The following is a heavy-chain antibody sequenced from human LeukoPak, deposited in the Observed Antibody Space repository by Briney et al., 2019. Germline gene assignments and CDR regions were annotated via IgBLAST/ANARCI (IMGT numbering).Heavy chain of an antibody. J-gene: IGHJ4*02. V-gene: IGHV3-30-3*02. Sequence: GGSLRLSCAASEFTFSNYAVHWVRQAPGKGLEWVAVISYDGSNKYYADSVKGRFTISRDNSKNTLYLQMNSLRAEDTAVYYCAKSRGYSYGAGWDYWGQGTLVTVSS. D-gene: IGHD5-18*01. CDR3: AKSRGYSYGAGWDY. CDR2: ISYDGSNK. CDR1: EFTFSNYA.